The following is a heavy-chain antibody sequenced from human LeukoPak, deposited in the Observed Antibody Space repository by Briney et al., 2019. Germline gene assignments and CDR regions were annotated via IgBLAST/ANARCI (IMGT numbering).Heavy chain of an antibody. Sequence: ASVNVSCKASGYTFTGYYMHWVRQAPGQGLEWMGWINPNSGGTNYAQKFQGRVTMTRDTPISTAYMELSRLRSDDTAVYYCARTGIAVAGSYYWYFDLWGRGTLVTVSS. CDR3: ARTGIAVAGSYYWYFDL. V-gene: IGHV1-2*02. CDR1: GYTFTGYY. D-gene: IGHD6-19*01. CDR2: INPNSGGT. J-gene: IGHJ2*01.